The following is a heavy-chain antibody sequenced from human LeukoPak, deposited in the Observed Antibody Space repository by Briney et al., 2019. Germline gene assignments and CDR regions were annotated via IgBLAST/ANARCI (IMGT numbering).Heavy chain of an antibody. Sequence: SETLSLTCTVSGYSISSGYYWGWIRQPPGKGLEWIGSIYHSGSTNYNPSLKSRVTISVDKSKNQFSLKLSSVTAADTAVYYCARALWFGENYFDYWGQGTLVTVSS. D-gene: IGHD3-10*01. CDR1: GYSISSGYY. CDR2: IYHSGST. CDR3: ARALWFGENYFDY. J-gene: IGHJ4*02. V-gene: IGHV4-38-2*02.